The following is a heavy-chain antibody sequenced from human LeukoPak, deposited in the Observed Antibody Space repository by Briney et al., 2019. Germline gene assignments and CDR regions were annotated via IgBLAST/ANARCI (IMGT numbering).Heavy chain of an antibody. J-gene: IGHJ4*02. CDR2: INPSGGST. V-gene: IGHV1-46*01. Sequence: ASVKVSCKASGYTFTSYYMHWVRQAPGQGLEWMGIINPSGGSTNYAQKFQGRVTITADKSTSTAYMELSSLRSEDTAVYYCARDAHTYYDFWSGYDYWGQGTLVTVSS. CDR3: ARDAHTYYDFWSGYDY. D-gene: IGHD3-3*01. CDR1: GYTFTSYY.